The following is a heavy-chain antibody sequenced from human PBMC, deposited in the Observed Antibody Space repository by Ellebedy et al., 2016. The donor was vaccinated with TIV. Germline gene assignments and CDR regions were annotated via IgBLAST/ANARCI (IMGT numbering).Heavy chain of an antibody. V-gene: IGHV3-64D*08. D-gene: IGHD2-15*01. CDR1: GGSISMFI. J-gene: IGHJ5*02. Sequence: PGGSLRLSCQASGGSISMFIMHWVRQAPGKALEYVSAISNGGGAYYAESVKGRFTTSRDNSKNSVYLQMSSVRVEDTGVYYCVMMKGSGPWARFDPWGQGTQVTVSS. CDR3: VMMKGSGPWARFDP. CDR2: ISNGGGA.